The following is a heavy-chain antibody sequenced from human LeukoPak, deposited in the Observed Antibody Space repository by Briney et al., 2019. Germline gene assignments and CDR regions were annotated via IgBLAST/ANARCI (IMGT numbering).Heavy chain of an antibody. V-gene: IGHV4-59*01. J-gene: IGHJ3*02. Sequence: PSETLSLTCTVTGGSISRYYWSWIRQPPRRGLEWIGYIYYSGSTNYNPSLKSRVSISVDTSKNQFSLKLSSVTAADTAVYYCARDAPPVVGGGAFDIWGQGTMVTVSS. CDR2: IYYSGST. D-gene: IGHD2-15*01. CDR1: GGSISRYY. CDR3: ARDAPPVVGGGAFDI.